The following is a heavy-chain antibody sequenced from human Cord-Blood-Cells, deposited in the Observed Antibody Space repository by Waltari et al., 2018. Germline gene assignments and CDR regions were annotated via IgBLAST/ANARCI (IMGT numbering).Heavy chain of an antibody. Sequence: VQLVQSGAEGKKPGSSVKVSCKASGGTFSSYAFRWVGQDPGQGLEWMGGIIPIFGTANYAQKFQGRVTITADESTSTAYMELSSLRSEDTAVYYCAREEQQLVRWFDPWGQGTLVTVSS. CDR1: GGTFSSYA. J-gene: IGHJ5*02. V-gene: IGHV1-69*01. D-gene: IGHD6-13*01. CDR2: IIPIFGTA. CDR3: AREEQQLVRWFDP.